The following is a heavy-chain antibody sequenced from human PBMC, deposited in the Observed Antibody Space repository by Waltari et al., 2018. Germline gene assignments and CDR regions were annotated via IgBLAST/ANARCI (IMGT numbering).Heavy chain of an antibody. V-gene: IGHV4-38-2*01. CDR2: IYHSGST. J-gene: IGHJ4*02. D-gene: IGHD7-27*01. CDR3: ARALPGPLDY. CDR1: GYSISSGYY. Sequence: QVQLQESGPGLVKPSETLSLTCAVSGYSISSGYYWGWIRQPPGKGLEWIGSIYHSGSTYYNPSLKSRVTISLDTAKNQFSLKLSSVTAADTAVYYCARALPGPLDYWGQGTLVTVSS.